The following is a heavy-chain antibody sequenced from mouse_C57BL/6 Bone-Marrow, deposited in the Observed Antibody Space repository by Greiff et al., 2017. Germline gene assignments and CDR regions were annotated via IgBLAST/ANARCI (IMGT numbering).Heavy chain of an antibody. J-gene: IGHJ2*01. CDR3: ARGAPTVDYFDY. CDR1: GYTFTSYW. CDR2: IHPNSGST. D-gene: IGHD1-1*01. Sequence: QVQLQQPGAELVKPGASVKLSCKASGYTFTSYWMHWVKQRPGQGLEWIGMIHPNSGSTNYNEKFKSKAPLTVDKSSSTAYMQLSSLTSEDSAVYYCARGAPTVDYFDYCGQGTTLTVSS. V-gene: IGHV1-64*01.